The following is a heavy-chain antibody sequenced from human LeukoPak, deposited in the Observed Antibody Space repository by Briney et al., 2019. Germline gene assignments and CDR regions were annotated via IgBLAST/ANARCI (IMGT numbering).Heavy chain of an antibody. D-gene: IGHD2-15*01. CDR3: ARSYCSGVSCLYYFDY. J-gene: IGHJ4*02. V-gene: IGHV3-20*01. CDR1: GFTFDDYG. Sequence: GGSLRLSCAASGFTFDDYGMSWVRQAPGKGLEWVSGINWNGGSTGYADSVKGRFTISRDNAKNSLYLQMNSLRAEDTALYHCARSYCSGVSCLYYFDYWGQGTLVTVSS. CDR2: INWNGGST.